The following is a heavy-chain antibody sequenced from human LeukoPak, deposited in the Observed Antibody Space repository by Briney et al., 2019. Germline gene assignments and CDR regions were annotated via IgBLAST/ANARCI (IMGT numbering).Heavy chain of an antibody. CDR1: GGSISSYY. Sequence: SETLSLTCTVSGGSISSYYWSWIRQPPGKGLEWIGYINYSGSTKYNPSLKSRVTILVDTSKNQFSLKLNSVTAADTAVYYCARGYHSSALGFDYWGQGTLVTVSS. CDR3: ARGYHSSALGFDY. D-gene: IGHD3-22*01. CDR2: INYSGST. J-gene: IGHJ4*02. V-gene: IGHV4-59*01.